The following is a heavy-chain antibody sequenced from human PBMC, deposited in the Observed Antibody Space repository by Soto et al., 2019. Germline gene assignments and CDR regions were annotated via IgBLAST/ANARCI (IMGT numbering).Heavy chain of an antibody. V-gene: IGHV3-74*01. CDR1: GFTFSSYW. Sequence: GGSLRLSCAASGFTFSSYWMHWVRQAPGKGLVWVSRINSDGSSTSYADSVKGRFTISRDNAKNTLYLQMNSLRAEDTAVYYCARSRLYYYDSSGPHYYFDYWGQGTLVTVSS. CDR2: INSDGSST. CDR3: ARSRLYYYDSSGPHYYFDY. D-gene: IGHD3-22*01. J-gene: IGHJ4*02.